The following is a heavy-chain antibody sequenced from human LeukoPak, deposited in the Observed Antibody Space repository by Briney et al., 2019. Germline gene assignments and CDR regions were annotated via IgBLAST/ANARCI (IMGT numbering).Heavy chain of an antibody. CDR3: ARTGAGYSYGYLIDY. CDR1: GFTVSSNY. D-gene: IGHD5-18*01. Sequence: GGSLRLSCAASGFTVSSNYMSWVRQAPGKGLEWVAVIWYDGSNKYYADSVKGRFTISRDNSKNTLYLQMNSLRAEDTAVYYCARTGAGYSYGYLIDYWGQGTLVTVSS. CDR2: IWYDGSNK. J-gene: IGHJ4*02. V-gene: IGHV3-33*08.